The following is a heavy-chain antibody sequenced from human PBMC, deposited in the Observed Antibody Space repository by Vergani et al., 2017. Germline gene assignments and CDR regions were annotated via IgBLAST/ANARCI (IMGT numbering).Heavy chain of an antibody. CDR1: GGSISSSSHF. V-gene: IGHV4-39*01. CDR2: IYYSGST. D-gene: IGHD3-16*01. J-gene: IGHJ6*02. CDR3: ARHDSGHYDSSYYGLDV. Sequence: QLQLHKSGPGLVKPSETLSLTCTISGGSISSSSHFWGWLRQTPGKGLEWIGSIYYSGSTYYNPSLKSRVSISVDTSKNQFSLKLSSVTAADSAVYYCARHDSGHYDSSYYGLDVWGQGTTVTVSS.